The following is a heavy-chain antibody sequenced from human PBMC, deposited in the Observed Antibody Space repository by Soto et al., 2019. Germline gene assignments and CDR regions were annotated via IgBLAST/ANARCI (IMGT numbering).Heavy chain of an antibody. D-gene: IGHD3-22*01. CDR3: AKQHTLDSHGLFN. CDR1: VYGFSRFW. Sequence: ISHESSVYGFSRFWIAWVRPKPGKGLEWLGSIYPGDSETRYSPSFQGQVTISTDKSITTAYLQWSSLKASDTAMYYCAKQHTLDSHGLFNWGQGTLVTVSS. CDR2: IYPGDSET. V-gene: IGHV5-51*01. J-gene: IGHJ4*02.